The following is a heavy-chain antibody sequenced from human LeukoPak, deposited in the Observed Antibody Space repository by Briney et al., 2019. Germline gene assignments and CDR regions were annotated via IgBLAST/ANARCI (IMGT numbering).Heavy chain of an antibody. J-gene: IGHJ6*02. Sequence: KGGESLKISCKGSGYSFTSYWIGWVRQMPGKGLEWMGIIYPNDSDTRYNPSFQGQVTISADTSTNTAYLQWNSLKASDTAMYYCAKQSIYYYGMDVWGQGTTVTVSS. CDR2: IYPNDSDT. V-gene: IGHV5-51*01. CDR1: GYSFTSYW. CDR3: AKQSIYYYGMDV.